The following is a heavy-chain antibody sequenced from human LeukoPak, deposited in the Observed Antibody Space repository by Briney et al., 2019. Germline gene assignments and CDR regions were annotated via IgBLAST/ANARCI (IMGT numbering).Heavy chain of an antibody. CDR1: GYTFTSYD. Sequence: ASVKVSCKASGYTFTSYDINWVRQATGQGLEWMGWMNPNSGNTGYAQKFQGRVTMTRNTSISTAYMELSSLRSEDTAVYYCARGNAVVVPAARYYYYGMDVWGQGTTVTVSS. D-gene: IGHD2-2*01. CDR2: MNPNSGNT. V-gene: IGHV1-8*01. CDR3: ARGNAVVVPAARYYYYGMDV. J-gene: IGHJ6*02.